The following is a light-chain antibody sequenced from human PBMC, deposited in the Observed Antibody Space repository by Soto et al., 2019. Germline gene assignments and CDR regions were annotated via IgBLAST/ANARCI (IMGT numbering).Light chain of an antibody. CDR3: QQYKNWYT. Sequence: EIVMTQFPATLSVSPGERATLFCRASHSVGNSLAWYQQKPGQAPRLLFYRASSRATGIVARFSGSGSGTEFTLTISSLQSEDFAVYYCQQYKNWYTFGQGTKLEIK. CDR2: RAS. J-gene: IGKJ2*01. V-gene: IGKV3-15*01. CDR1: HSVGNS.